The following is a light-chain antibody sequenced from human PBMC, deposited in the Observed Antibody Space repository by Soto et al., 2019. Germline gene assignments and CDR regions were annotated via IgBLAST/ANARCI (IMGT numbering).Light chain of an antibody. CDR2: DAS. Sequence: DIQMTQSPSTLSASVGDRVTITCRASQSISRWLAWYRQKPGKAPQLLIYDASSLESGVPSRFSGTGSGTEFTLTISSLQPDDFATYYCQQYSSGTFGQGTKVEIK. J-gene: IGKJ1*01. CDR1: QSISRW. CDR3: QQYSSGT. V-gene: IGKV1-5*01.